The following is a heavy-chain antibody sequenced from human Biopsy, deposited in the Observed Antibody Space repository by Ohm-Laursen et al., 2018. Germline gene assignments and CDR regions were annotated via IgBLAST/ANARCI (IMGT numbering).Heavy chain of an antibody. V-gene: IGHV4-59*08. CDR3: AKQWSYYESFTQHYRGDFDY. D-gene: IGHD3-16*01. Sequence: GTLSLTCSVSGGSISSSYWSWIRQPPGKGLEWIGYISYSGSTSYNPSLKSRVTISADTSKNQLSLPLSSLTAADTAVYFCAKQWSYYESFTQHYRGDFDYWGQGTLVIVSS. CDR1: GGSISSSY. CDR2: ISYSGST. J-gene: IGHJ4*02.